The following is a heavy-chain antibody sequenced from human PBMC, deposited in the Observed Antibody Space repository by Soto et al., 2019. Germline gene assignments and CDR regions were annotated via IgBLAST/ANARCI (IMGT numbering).Heavy chain of an antibody. CDR2: IYSGGST. Sequence: PGGSLRLSCAASGFTFSSYAMSWVRQAPGKGLEWVSAIYSGGSTYYADSVKGRFTISRDNSKNTLYLQMNSLRAEDTAVYYCARDPGPYYYDSSGYQADAFDIWGQGTMVTVSS. D-gene: IGHD3-22*01. CDR1: GFTFSSYA. V-gene: IGHV3-53*01. CDR3: ARDPGPYYYDSSGYQADAFDI. J-gene: IGHJ3*02.